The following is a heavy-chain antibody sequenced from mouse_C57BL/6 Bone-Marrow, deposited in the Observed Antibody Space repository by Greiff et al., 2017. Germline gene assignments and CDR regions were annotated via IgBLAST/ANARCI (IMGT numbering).Heavy chain of an antibody. CDR2: IDPGIGDT. V-gene: IGHV14-4*01. CDR3: SSFDGNYFDF. J-gene: IGHJ2*01. CDR1: GFNIKDDY. Sequence: VQLQQSGAELVRPGASVKLSCTASGFNIKDDYIHWVKQRPEQGLEWIGWIDPGIGDTEYASKFQGKATITLDTSSNTAYLQLSSLTSEDTAVYYGSSFDGNYFDFWGQGTPLTVAS. D-gene: IGHD2-3*01.